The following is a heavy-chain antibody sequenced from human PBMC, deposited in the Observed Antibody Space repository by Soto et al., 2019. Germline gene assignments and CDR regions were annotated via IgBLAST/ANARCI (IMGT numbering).Heavy chain of an antibody. D-gene: IGHD6-13*01. CDR3: ANSGIAAAGTGYYYYYGMDV. V-gene: IGHV1-69*06. CDR2: IIPIFGTA. Sequence: AVKVSCKASGGTFSSYAISWVRQAPGQGLEWMGGIIPIFGTANYAQKFQGRVTITADKSTSTAYMELSSLRSEDTAVYYCANSGIAAAGTGYYYYYGMDVWGQGTTVTVSS. CDR1: GGTFSSYA. J-gene: IGHJ6*02.